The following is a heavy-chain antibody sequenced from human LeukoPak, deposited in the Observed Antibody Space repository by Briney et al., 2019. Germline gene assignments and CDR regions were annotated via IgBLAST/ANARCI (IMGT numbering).Heavy chain of an antibody. CDR3: ARLEWLLHDAFDI. Sequence: SETLSLTCTVSGGSISSSSYYWGWIRQPPGKGLEWIGSIYYSGSTYYNPSLKSRVTISVDTSKNQFSLKLSSVTAADTAVYYCARLEWLLHDAFDIWGQGTMVTVSS. J-gene: IGHJ3*02. D-gene: IGHD3-3*01. V-gene: IGHV4-39*01. CDR1: GGSISSSSYY. CDR2: IYYSGST.